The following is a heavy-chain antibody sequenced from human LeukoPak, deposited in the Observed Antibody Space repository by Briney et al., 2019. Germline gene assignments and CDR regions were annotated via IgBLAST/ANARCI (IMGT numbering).Heavy chain of an antibody. CDR3: AKGYYDYVWGSYYFDY. D-gene: IGHD3-16*01. Sequence: GGSLRLSCAASGFTFSSYAMGWVRQAPGKGLEWVSAISGSGGSTYYADSVKGRFTISRDNSRDTLYLQMNSLRAEDTAVYYCAKGYYDYVWGSYYFDYWGQGTLVTVSS. V-gene: IGHV3-23*01. J-gene: IGHJ4*02. CDR2: ISGSGGST. CDR1: GFTFSSYA.